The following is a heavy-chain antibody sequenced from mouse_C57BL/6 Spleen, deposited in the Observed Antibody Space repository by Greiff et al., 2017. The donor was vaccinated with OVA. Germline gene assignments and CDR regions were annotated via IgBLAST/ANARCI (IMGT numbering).Heavy chain of an antibody. CDR1: GYTFTSYW. V-gene: IGHV1-50*01. J-gene: IGHJ3*01. Sequence: QVQLQQPGAELVKPGASVKLSCKASGYTFTSYWMQCVKQRPGQGLEWIGEIDPSDSYTNYNQKFKGKAKLTVDTSSSTAYMQLSSLTAEDSAVYYCARWGTFAYWGQGTLVTVSA. D-gene: IGHD2-14*01. CDR3: ARWGTFAY. CDR2: IDPSDSYT.